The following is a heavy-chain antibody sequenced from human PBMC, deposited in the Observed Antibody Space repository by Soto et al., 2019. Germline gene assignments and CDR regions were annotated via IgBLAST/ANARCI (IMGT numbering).Heavy chain of an antibody. CDR1: GGTFSSYA. Sequence: SVKVSCKASGGTFSSYAIRWVRQAPGQGLEWMGGIIPIFGTANYAQKFQGRVTITADDSTSTAYMELSSLRSEDTAVYYCVREGSANRPKIEGFLSGPPTAHCYYYYGMDVWCRGTTVTDSS. D-gene: IGHD3-3*01. J-gene: IGHJ6*02. CDR2: IIPIFGTA. V-gene: IGHV1-69*13. CDR3: VREGSANRPKIEGFLSGPPTAHCYYYYGMDV.